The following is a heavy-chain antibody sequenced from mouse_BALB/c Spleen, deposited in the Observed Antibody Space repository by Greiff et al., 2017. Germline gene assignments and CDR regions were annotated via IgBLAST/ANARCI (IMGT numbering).Heavy chain of an antibody. D-gene: IGHD2-3*01. CDR3: ARGGYYDYFDY. J-gene: IGHJ2*01. CDR1: GYSITSGYY. CDR2: ISYDGSN. Sequence: EVKLMESGPGLVKPSQSLSLTCSVTGYSITSGYYWNWIRQFPGNKLEWMGYISYDGSNNYNPSLKNRISITRDTSKNQFFLKLNSVTTEDTAMYYCARGGYYDYFDYWGQGTTLTVSS. V-gene: IGHV3-6*01.